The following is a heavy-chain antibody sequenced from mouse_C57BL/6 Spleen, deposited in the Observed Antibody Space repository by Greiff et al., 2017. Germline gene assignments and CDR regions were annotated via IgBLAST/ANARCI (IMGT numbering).Heavy chain of an antibody. V-gene: IGHV1-42*01. CDR3: ARGNYGIDY. D-gene: IGHD1-1*02. CDR2: INPSTGGT. J-gene: IGHJ2*01. CDR1: GYSFTGYY. Sequence: EVQLQQSGPELVKPGASVKISCKASGYSFTGYYMNWVKQSPEKSLEWIGEINPSTGGTTYNQKFKAKATLTVDKSSSTAYMQLKSLTSEDSAVYYCARGNYGIDYWGQGTTLTVSS.